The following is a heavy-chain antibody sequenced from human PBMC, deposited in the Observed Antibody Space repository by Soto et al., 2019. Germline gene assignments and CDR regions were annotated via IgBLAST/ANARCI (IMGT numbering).Heavy chain of an antibody. V-gene: IGHV5-51*01. Sequence: PGESLKISCKGSGYSFTSYWICWVRQMPGKGLEWMGSIYPGYSDTRYSPSFQGQVTISADKSISTAYLQWSSLKASDTAMYYCARPSIAARHGYYFDYWGQGTLVTVSS. CDR2: IYPGYSDT. D-gene: IGHD6-6*01. CDR1: GYSFTSYW. J-gene: IGHJ4*02. CDR3: ARPSIAARHGYYFDY.